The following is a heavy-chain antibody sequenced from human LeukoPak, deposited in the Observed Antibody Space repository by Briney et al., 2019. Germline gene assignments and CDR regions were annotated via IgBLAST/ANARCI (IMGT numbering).Heavy chain of an antibody. CDR3: AREGLYDYVWGSYRYFDY. D-gene: IGHD3-16*02. CDR1: GFTVSSNY. J-gene: IGHJ4*02. Sequence: PGGSLRLSCAASGFTVSSNYMSWVRQAPGKGLEWVSVIYSGGSTYYADSVKGRFTISRDNSKNTLYPQMNSLRAEDTAVYYCAREGLYDYVWGSYRYFDYWGQGTLVTVSS. CDR2: IYSGGST. V-gene: IGHV3-53*01.